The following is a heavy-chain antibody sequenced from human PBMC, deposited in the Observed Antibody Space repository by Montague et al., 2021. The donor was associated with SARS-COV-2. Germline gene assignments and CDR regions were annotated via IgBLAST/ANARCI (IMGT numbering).Heavy chain of an antibody. Sequence: SLRLSCAASGFTFSSYAMSWVRQAPGKGLEWVSAISGSGGSTYYXDSVKGRFTISRDNSKNTLYLQMNSLRAEDTAVYYCAKGWFGYSGYDYDYWGQGTLVTVSS. CDR3: AKGWFGYSGYDYDY. CDR1: GFTFSSYA. J-gene: IGHJ4*02. V-gene: IGHV3-23*01. CDR2: ISGSGGST. D-gene: IGHD5-12*01.